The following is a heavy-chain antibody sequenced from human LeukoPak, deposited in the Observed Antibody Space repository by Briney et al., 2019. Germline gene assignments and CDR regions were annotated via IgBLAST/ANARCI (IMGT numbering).Heavy chain of an antibody. D-gene: IGHD6-19*01. J-gene: IGHJ4*02. CDR3: ARWYSSGWYSDY. Sequence: GGSLRLSCAASGFSFSTYSMIWVRQAPGKGLEWVSSVSGTSEYIYYADSVRGRFTISRGNAKNTVYLQMSSLRAGDTAVYYCARWYSSGWYSDYWGQGTLVTVSS. CDR2: VSGTSEYI. V-gene: IGHV3-21*06. CDR1: GFSFSTYS.